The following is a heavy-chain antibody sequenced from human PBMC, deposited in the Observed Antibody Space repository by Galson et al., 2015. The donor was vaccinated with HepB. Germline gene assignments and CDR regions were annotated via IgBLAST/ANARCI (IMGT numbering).Heavy chain of an antibody. CDR2: ISWNSDFT. Sequence: SLRLSCAASGFTFEDYAMHWVRHVPGKGLEWVSGISWNSDFTGYADSVRGRFTISRDNARYSLYLQMNSLRTEDTALYYCAQDLTYYYGSGSDFVGMDAWGQGTTVTVSS. CDR3: AQDLTYYYGSGSDFVGMDA. CDR1: GFTFEDYA. D-gene: IGHD3-10*01. J-gene: IGHJ6*02. V-gene: IGHV3-9*01.